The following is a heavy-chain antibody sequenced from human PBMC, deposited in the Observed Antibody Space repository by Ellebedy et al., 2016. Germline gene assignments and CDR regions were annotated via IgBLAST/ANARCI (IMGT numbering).Heavy chain of an antibody. CDR2: FGPSGTII. Sequence: GESLKISCAASGFTFRDYYMSWIRQAPGKGLEWVAYFGPSGTIIYNADSVKGRFTISRDNAKNSLYLQMSRLRAEDTALYYCARDGYTYATDVWGQGTTVTVSS. D-gene: IGHD5-18*01. CDR1: GFTFRDYY. J-gene: IGHJ6*02. V-gene: IGHV3-11*04. CDR3: ARDGYTYATDV.